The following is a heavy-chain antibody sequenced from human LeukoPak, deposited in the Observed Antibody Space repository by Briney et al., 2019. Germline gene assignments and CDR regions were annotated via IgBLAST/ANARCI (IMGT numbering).Heavy chain of an antibody. D-gene: IGHD2-21*01. J-gene: IGHJ4*02. Sequence: GGSLRLSCAASGFTFSTYEMNWVRQAPGEGLEWISYISGSGSSVKYADSVKGRFTISRDNAKNSLYLQMHSLRAEDTAIYYCTTDHVGAIVEFDSWGQGTLVTVSS. CDR2: ISGSGSSV. CDR1: GFTFSTYE. V-gene: IGHV3-48*03. CDR3: TTDHVGAIVEFDS.